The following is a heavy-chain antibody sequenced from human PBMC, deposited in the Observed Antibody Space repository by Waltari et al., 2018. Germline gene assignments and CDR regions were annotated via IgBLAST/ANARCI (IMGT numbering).Heavy chain of an antibody. V-gene: IGHV4-34*01. Sequence: QVQLQQWGAGLLKPSETLSLTCAVYGGSFSGYYWSWIRQPPGKGLEWIGEINHSGSTNYNPSLKSRVTISVDTSKNQFSLKLSSVTAADTAVYHCARGQGSSSWVRAFDIWGQGTMVTVSS. CDR2: INHSGST. CDR3: ARGQGSSSWVRAFDI. CDR1: GGSFSGYY. J-gene: IGHJ3*02. D-gene: IGHD6-6*01.